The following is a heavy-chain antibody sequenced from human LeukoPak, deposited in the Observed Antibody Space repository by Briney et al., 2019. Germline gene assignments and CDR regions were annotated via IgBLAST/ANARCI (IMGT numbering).Heavy chain of an antibody. J-gene: IGHJ4*02. D-gene: IGHD5-18*01. Sequence: ASVKVSCKASGGTFSSYAISWVRQAPGQGLEWMGRIIPILGIANYAQKFQGRVTITADKSTSTAYMELSSLRSEDTAAYYCATEEVRGYSYGHHDYWGQGTLVTVSS. CDR2: IIPILGIA. CDR3: ATEEVRGYSYGHHDY. CDR1: GGTFSSYA. V-gene: IGHV1-69*04.